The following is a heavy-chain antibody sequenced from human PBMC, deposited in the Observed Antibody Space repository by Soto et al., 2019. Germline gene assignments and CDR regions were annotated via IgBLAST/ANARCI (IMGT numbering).Heavy chain of an antibody. D-gene: IGHD1-26*01. CDR2: LSNNGNKK. CDR3: AKDGVYTGTYHLDH. Sequence: QVQLVESGGRVVQPGMSLSLSCAASGFTFSNYGMHWVRQAPGKGLEWVTNLSNNGNKKLYADSVKGRFIISRDNSKNTLYLQMTGLIPEDTAVYSCAKDGVYTGTYHLDHWGQGTLVTVSS. CDR1: GFTFSNYG. J-gene: IGHJ4*02. V-gene: IGHV3-30*18.